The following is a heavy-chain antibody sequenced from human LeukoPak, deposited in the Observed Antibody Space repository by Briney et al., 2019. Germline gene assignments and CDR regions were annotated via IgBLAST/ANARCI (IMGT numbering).Heavy chain of an antibody. D-gene: IGHD6-13*01. J-gene: IGHJ5*02. Sequence: ASLRLSCAASGFSLSTYGVSWVRQPPGKGLEWIGSIYYSGSTYYNPSLKSRVTISVDTSKNQFSLKLSSVTAADTAVYYCARHRGLIAADGWFDPWGQGTLVTVSS. CDR3: ARHRGLIAADGWFDP. CDR1: GFSLSTYG. V-gene: IGHV4-39*01. CDR2: IYYSGST.